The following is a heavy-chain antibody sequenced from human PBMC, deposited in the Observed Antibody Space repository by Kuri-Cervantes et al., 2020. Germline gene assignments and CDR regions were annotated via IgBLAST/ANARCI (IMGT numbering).Heavy chain of an antibody. CDR3: TRGAAPKH. V-gene: IGHV3-49*03. J-gene: IGHJ4*02. D-gene: IGHD6-6*01. CDR1: GGSFSGYY. CDR2: IRSKAYGGTT. Sequence: GGSLRLSCAVYGGSFSGYYWSWIRQPPGKGLEWVGFIRSKAYGGTTEYAASVKGRFTISRDDSKSIAYLQMNSLKTEDTAVYYCTRGAAPKHWGQGTLVTVSS.